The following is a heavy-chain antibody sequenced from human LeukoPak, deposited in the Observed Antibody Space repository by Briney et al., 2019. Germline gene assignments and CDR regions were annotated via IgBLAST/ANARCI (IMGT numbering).Heavy chain of an antibody. J-gene: IGHJ4*02. Sequence: SETLSLTCTVSGGSISSYYWSWIRQPAGKGLEWIGRIYTSGSTNYNPSLKSRVTMSVDTSKNQLSLKLSSVTAADTAVYYCAREGYYDFWSGYFEVGLRYYFDYWGQGTLVTVSS. CDR1: GGSISSYY. CDR3: AREGYYDFWSGYFEVGLRYYFDY. V-gene: IGHV4-4*07. D-gene: IGHD3-3*01. CDR2: IYTSGST.